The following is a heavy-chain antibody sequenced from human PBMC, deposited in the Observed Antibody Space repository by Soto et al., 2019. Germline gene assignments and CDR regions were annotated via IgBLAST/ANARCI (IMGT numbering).Heavy chain of an antibody. V-gene: IGHV1-18*01. D-gene: IGHD3-22*01. CDR2: ISAYNGNT. Sequence: ASVKVSCKASGYTFTSYAIHWVRQAPGQRLEWMGWISAYNGNTNYAQKLQGRVTMTTDTSTSTAYMELRSLRSDDTAVYYCARDRGSSGYSVYWGQGTLVTVSS. CDR1: GYTFTSYA. J-gene: IGHJ4*02. CDR3: ARDRGSSGYSVY.